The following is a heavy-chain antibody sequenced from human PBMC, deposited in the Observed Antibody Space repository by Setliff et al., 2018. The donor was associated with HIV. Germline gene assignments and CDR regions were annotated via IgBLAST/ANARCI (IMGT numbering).Heavy chain of an antibody. CDR2: ININTGNP. D-gene: IGHD2-15*01. CDR3: ADTLGYCSGDSCYGYFPH. V-gene: IGHV7-4-1*02. Sequence: GASVKVSCKASGYSFSNYAMNWVRQAPGQGLEWMGWININTGNPTYAQGFTGRFVFSLDTSVSTAYLQTSSLKAEDTAVYYCADTLGYCSGDSCYGYFPHWGQGTLVTVSS. CDR1: GYSFSNYA. J-gene: IGHJ1*01.